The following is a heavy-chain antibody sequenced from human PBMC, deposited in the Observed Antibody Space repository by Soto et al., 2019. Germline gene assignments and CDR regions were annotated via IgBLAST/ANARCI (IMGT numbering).Heavy chain of an antibody. CDR3: ARGGTGYDFDYYYYGMDV. V-gene: IGHV1-3*01. D-gene: IGHD5-12*01. CDR1: GYTFTIYV. J-gene: IGHJ6*02. CDR2: INAGNANT. Sequence: ASVKVSCKASGYTFTIYVMHWVRQAPGQRLEWMGWINAGNANTKYSQNFQGRVTITRDTSASTAYMELSSLRSEDTAVYYCARGGTGYDFDYYYYGMDVWGQGTTVTVSS.